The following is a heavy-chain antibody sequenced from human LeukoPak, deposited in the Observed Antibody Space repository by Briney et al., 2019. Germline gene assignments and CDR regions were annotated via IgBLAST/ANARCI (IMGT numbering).Heavy chain of an antibody. CDR2: IYSNDDK. J-gene: IGHJ5*02. V-gene: IGHV2-5*01. CDR3: GYDAPGGQLVFDP. D-gene: IGHD6-13*01. CDR1: GFSLNTRGVG. Sequence: SGPTLVNPTQTLTLTCTCSGFSLNTRGVGVGWIRQPPGQALEWLALIYSNDDKRYSPLLRSRLTITKDTSRNQVVLTMTNMDPVDTATYCCGYDAPGGQLVFDPWGQGTLVIVSS.